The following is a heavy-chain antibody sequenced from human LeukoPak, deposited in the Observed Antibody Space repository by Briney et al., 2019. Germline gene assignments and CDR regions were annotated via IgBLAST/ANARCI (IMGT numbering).Heavy chain of an antibody. CDR1: GLTFSGSA. CDR3: RAAADLNDY. Sequence: QPGGSLKLSCAASGLTFSGSAMHWVRQASGKGLEWLGRIRSKADSYTTAYAASVKGRFIVSRDDSKNTAYLQMNSLKTEDTAVYYCRAAADLNDYWGQGTLVTVSS. CDR2: IRSKADSYTT. J-gene: IGHJ4*02. V-gene: IGHV3-73*01. D-gene: IGHD6-13*01.